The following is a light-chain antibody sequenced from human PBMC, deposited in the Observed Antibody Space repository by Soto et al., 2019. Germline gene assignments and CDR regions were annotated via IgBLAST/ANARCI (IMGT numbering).Light chain of an antibody. J-gene: IGKJ1*01. CDR3: QQYNNRWT. CDR2: SAS. V-gene: IGKV3-15*01. CDR1: QSGSSN. Sequence: IVMSRSPATLSVSPGERATLFCRTSQSGSSNVAWYQQRPGQAPGLLIYSASSRATGIPARFSGSGSGTEFTLTISSLQSEDSAVYYCQQYNNRWTFGQGTKVDI.